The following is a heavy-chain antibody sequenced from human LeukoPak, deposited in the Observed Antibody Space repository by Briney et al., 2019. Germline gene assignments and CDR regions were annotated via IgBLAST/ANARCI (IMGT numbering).Heavy chain of an antibody. CDR2: IWYDGSNE. CDR1: GFTFSSYG. CDR3: ARGMSGITMVRGASEMDV. J-gene: IGHJ6*02. V-gene: IGHV3-33*01. Sequence: GGSLRLSCAASGFTFSSYGMHWVRQAPGKGLEWVAVIWYDGSNEYYADSVKGRFTISRDNSKNTLYLQMNSLRAEDTAVYYCARGMSGITMVRGASEMDVWGQGTTVTVSS. D-gene: IGHD3-10*01.